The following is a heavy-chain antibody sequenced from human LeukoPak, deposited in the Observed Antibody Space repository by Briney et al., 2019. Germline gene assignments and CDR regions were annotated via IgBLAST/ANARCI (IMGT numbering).Heavy chain of an antibody. CDR2: IRSRTFGGTT. CDR3: AKMSEYYYDRSGYTDF. V-gene: IGHV3-71*01. D-gene: IGHD3-22*01. Sequence: GGSLRLSCAASGFTFSSYWMSWVRQAPGEGLEWVGFIRSRTFGGTTEYAASVKGRFIISRDDSTSIAYLQMNSLRAEDTAVYYCAKMSEYYYDRSGYTDFWGQGTLVTVYS. J-gene: IGHJ4*02. CDR1: GFTFSSYW.